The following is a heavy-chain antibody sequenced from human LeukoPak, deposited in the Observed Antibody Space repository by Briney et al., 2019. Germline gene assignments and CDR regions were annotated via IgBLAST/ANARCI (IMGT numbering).Heavy chain of an antibody. J-gene: IGHJ4*02. CDR1: GFTFDDYA. D-gene: IGHD2-21*02. CDR2: ISWNSGSI. V-gene: IGHV3-9*01. Sequence: GGSPRLSCAASGFTFDDYAMHWVRQAPGKGLEWVSGISWNSGSIGYADSVKGRFTISRDNAKNSLYLQMNSLRAEDTALYYCAASYCGGDCYFPLDYWGQGTLVTVSS. CDR3: AASYCGGDCYFPLDY.